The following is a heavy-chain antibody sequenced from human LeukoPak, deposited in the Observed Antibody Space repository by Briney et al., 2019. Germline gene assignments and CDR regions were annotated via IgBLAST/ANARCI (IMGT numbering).Heavy chain of an antibody. CDR1: GYTFTSYG. CDR3: AREDIVVVVAATRWFDP. J-gene: IGHJ5*02. V-gene: IGHV1-18*01. D-gene: IGHD2-15*01. Sequence: ASVKVSCKASGYTFTSYGISWVRQAPGQGLEWMGWISAYNGNTNYAQKFQGRVTITADKSTSTAYMELSSLRSEDTAVYYCAREDIVVVVAATRWFDPWGQGTLVTVSS. CDR2: ISAYNGNT.